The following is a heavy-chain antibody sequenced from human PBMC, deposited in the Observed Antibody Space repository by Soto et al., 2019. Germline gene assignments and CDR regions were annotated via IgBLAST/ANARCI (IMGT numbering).Heavy chain of an antibody. CDR2: VSHDGKTE. J-gene: IGHJ3*01. CDR1: GFTFSSYA. V-gene: IGHV3-30*04. D-gene: IGHD3-22*01. Sequence: QVQLVESGGGVVQPGRSLRLSCAASGFTFSSYAMHWVRQAPGKGLEWVAVVSHDGKTEYHAASVKGRFTISRDTSANSLSLQMNSLRDEDTAVYNCGGNPYISGHYSGGCDVWGQGTMVTVSS. CDR3: GGNPYISGHYSGGCDV.